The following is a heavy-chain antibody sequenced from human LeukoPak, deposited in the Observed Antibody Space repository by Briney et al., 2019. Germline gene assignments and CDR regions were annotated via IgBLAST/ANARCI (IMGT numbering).Heavy chain of an antibody. Sequence: PGGSLRLSCAASGFTFSSYSMNWVRQAPGKGLEWVSSISSSSSYIYYADSVKGRFTISRDNAKNSLHLQMNSLRAEDTAVYYCSGPPHLEGIAVAGDAFDIWGQGTMVSVSS. CDR1: GFTFSSYS. CDR3: SGPPHLEGIAVAGDAFDI. V-gene: IGHV3-21*01. D-gene: IGHD6-19*01. CDR2: ISSSSSYI. J-gene: IGHJ3*02.